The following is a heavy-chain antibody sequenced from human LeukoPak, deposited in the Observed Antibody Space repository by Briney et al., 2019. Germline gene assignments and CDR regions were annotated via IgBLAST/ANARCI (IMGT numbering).Heavy chain of an antibody. D-gene: IGHD3-10*01. CDR1: GFTFSSYG. Sequence: GGSLRLSCATSGFTFSSYGVNWVRQAPGKGLEWLASIRSHNSDTYYADSVKGRFTISRDTSKNTLYLQMNSLRAEDTAIYYCAKDRVLLWFGEFGFDYWGQGTLVTVSS. CDR3: AKDRVLLWFGEFGFDY. CDR2: IRSHNSDT. J-gene: IGHJ4*02. V-gene: IGHV3-30*02.